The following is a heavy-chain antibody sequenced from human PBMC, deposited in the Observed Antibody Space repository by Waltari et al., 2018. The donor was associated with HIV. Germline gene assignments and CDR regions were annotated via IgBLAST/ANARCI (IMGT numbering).Heavy chain of an antibody. Sequence: QVQLVQSGAEVKKPGASVKVSCTASGYTFTSYKLHWVRQAPGQGLEWMGIINPSGGSTTYAQKFQGRVTMTRDTSTSTVHMELSSLRSEDTAVFYCAREASSGFFYFDNWGQGTLVTVSS. D-gene: IGHD3-22*01. J-gene: IGHJ4*02. CDR1: GYTFTSYK. CDR3: AREASSGFFYFDN. V-gene: IGHV1-46*01. CDR2: INPSGGST.